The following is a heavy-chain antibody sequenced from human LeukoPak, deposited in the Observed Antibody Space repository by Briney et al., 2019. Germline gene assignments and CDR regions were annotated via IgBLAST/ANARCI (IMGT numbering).Heavy chain of an antibody. J-gene: IGHJ6*03. D-gene: IGHD6-13*01. V-gene: IGHV4-59*01. CDR3: ARELESSSSWYGGRYYYYYMDV. CDR1: GGSISSYY. CDR2: IYYSGST. Sequence: SETLSLTRTVSGGSISSYYWSWIRQPPGKGLEWIGYIYYSGSTNYNPSLKSRVTISVDTSKNQFSLKLSSVTAADTAVYYCARELESSSSWYGGRYYYYYMDVWGKGTTVTISS.